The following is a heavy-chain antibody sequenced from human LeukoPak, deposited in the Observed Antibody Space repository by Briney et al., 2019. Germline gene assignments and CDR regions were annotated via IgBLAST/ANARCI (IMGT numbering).Heavy chain of an antibody. CDR2: ISYDATKK. V-gene: IGHV3-30*03. D-gene: IGHD2-2*01. CDR3: ARDLSTCYATDY. CDR1: GFTFSSYS. Sequence: PGGSLRLSCAASGFTFSSYSMNWVRQAPGKGLEWVAFISYDATKKDYVDSVKGRFTVSRDNSKSTLYLQMNSLRLEDTAVYYCARDLSTCYATDYWGQGTLVTVSS. J-gene: IGHJ4*02.